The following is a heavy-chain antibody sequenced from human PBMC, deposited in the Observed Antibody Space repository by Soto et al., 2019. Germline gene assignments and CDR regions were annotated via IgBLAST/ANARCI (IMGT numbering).Heavy chain of an antibody. CDR2: IYSGGST. CDR3: AREDARGFGESGAFDI. D-gene: IGHD3-10*01. V-gene: IGHV3-66*01. J-gene: IGHJ3*02. Sequence: GGSLRLSCAASGFTVSSNYMSWVRQAPGKGLEWVSVIYSGGSTYYADSVKGRFTISRDNSKNTLYLQMNSLRAEDTAVYYCAREDARGFGESGAFDIWGQGTMVTVSS. CDR1: GFTVSSNY.